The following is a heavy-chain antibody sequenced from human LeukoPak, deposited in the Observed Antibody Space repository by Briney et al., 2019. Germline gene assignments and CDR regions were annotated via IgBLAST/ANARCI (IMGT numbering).Heavy chain of an antibody. CDR3: ARDMGSGDYGDYRGYYFDY. CDR1: GFTFSSYS. D-gene: IGHD4-17*01. V-gene: IGHV3-48*01. Sequence: PGGSLRLSCAVSGFTFSSYSMNWVRQAPGQGLGWVSYIRSSSSTIYYADSVKGRFTISRDNATNSLYLQMNSLRAEDTAVYYCARDMGSGDYGDYRGYYFDYWGQGTLVTVSS. J-gene: IGHJ4*02. CDR2: IRSSSSTI.